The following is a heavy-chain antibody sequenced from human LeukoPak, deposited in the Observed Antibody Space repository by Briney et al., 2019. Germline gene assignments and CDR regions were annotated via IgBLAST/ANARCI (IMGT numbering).Heavy chain of an antibody. CDR3: TTPLWYYYVSSGYLLPLYFDY. CDR1: GFTFSNAW. Sequence: KPGGSLRLSCAASGFTFSNAWMNWVRQAPGKGLEWVGRIKSKTDGGTTDYAAPVKGRFTISRDDSKNTLYLQMNSLKTEDTAMYYCTTPLWYYYVSSGYLLPLYFDYWGQGTLVTVSS. D-gene: IGHD3-22*01. V-gene: IGHV3-15*07. J-gene: IGHJ4*02. CDR2: IKSKTDGGTT.